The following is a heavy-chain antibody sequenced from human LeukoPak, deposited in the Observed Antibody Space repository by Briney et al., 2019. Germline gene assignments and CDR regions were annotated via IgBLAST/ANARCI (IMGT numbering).Heavy chain of an antibody. CDR1: GYTLTELS. CDR3: ARGAGSDFWSGYDDY. J-gene: IGHJ4*02. CDR2: MNPNSGNT. D-gene: IGHD3-3*01. Sequence: ASVKVSCKVSGYTLTELSTHWVRQATGQGLEWMGWMNPNSGNTGYAQKFQGRVTITRNTSISTAYMELSSLRSEDTAVYYCARGAGSDFWSGYDDYWGQGTLVTVSS. V-gene: IGHV1-8*03.